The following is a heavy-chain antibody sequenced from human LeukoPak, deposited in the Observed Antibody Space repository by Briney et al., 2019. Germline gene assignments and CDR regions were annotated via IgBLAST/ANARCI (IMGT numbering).Heavy chain of an antibody. V-gene: IGHV1-46*01. Sequence: ASVKVSCKASGYTFTSYYMHWVRQAPGQGLEWMGIVNPSGGSTSYAQKFQGRVTMTRDTSTSTVYMYLSSLRSEDTAVYYCARGGSTYIVGPTKGVDYWGQGTLVTVSS. CDR2: VNPSGGST. D-gene: IGHD1-26*01. J-gene: IGHJ4*02. CDR1: GYTFTSYY. CDR3: ARGGSTYIVGPTKGVDY.